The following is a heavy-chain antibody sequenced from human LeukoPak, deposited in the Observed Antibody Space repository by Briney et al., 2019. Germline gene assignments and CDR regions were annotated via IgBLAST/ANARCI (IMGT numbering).Heavy chain of an antibody. J-gene: IGHJ4*02. D-gene: IGHD4-23*01. CDR3: ARGTTVVTPGY. CDR1: GFTFSNYG. Sequence: GGSLRLSCAASGFTFSNYGINWVRQAPGKGLEWVSVIYSGGSTYYADSVKGRFTISRDTSKNTLFLQMNSLRAEDTAVYYCARGTTVVTPGYWGQGTLVTVSS. CDR2: IYSGGST. V-gene: IGHV3-53*01.